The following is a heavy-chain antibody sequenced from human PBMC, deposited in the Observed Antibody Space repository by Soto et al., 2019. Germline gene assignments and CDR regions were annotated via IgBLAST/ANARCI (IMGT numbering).Heavy chain of an antibody. J-gene: IGHJ6*02. Sequence: QVQLVQTGAEVKKPGASVKVSCKASGYTFTSYDINWVRQATGQGLEWMGWMNPNSGNTGYAQKFQGRITMNRNTSVSTAYISLSSLRSKHTAVYYCAREGGRGIDFWGHGTTVT. D-gene: IGHD1-26*01. CDR3: AREGGRGIDF. CDR1: GYTFTSYD. V-gene: IGHV1-8*01. CDR2: MNPNSGNT.